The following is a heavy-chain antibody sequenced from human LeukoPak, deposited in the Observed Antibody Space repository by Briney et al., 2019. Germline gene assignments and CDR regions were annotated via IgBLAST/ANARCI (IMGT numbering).Heavy chain of an antibody. CDR2: INTNTGNP. Sequence: ASVKVSCKASGYTFTKYAMNWVRQAPGQGLEWMGWINTNTGNPTYAQGFTGRFVFSLDTSVSTAYLQISSLEADDTAVYYCARASGGNRRYYYYYYMDVWGKGTTVTVSS. CDR3: ARASGGNRRYYYYYYMDV. D-gene: IGHD4-23*01. CDR1: GYTFTKYA. V-gene: IGHV7-4-1*02. J-gene: IGHJ6*03.